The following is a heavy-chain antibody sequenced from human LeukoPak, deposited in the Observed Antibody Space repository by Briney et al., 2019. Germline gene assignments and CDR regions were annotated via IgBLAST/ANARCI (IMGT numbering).Heavy chain of an antibody. Sequence: SQTLSLTCAISGDSVSSNSAAWNWIRQSPSRGLEWLGRTYYRSKWYNDYAVSVKSRITINPDTSKNQFSLQLNSVTPEDTAVYYCASAVVQLWLTPTVHWFDPWGERTLVTVSS. J-gene: IGHJ5*02. CDR2: TYYRSKWYN. CDR1: GDSVSSNSAA. D-gene: IGHD5-18*01. CDR3: ASAVVQLWLTPTVHWFDP. V-gene: IGHV6-1*01.